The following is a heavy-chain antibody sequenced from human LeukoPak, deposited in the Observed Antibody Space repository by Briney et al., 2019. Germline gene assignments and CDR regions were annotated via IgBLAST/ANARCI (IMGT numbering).Heavy chain of an antibody. V-gene: IGHV3-23*01. CDR1: GFTFSSYA. J-gene: IGHJ4*02. Sequence: GGSLRLSCAVSGFTFSSYAMSWVRQAPGKGLEWVSAISGSGGSTYYADSVKGRFTISRDNSKNTLYLQMNSLRAEDTAVYYCAKDWVLRYFDWLLSFDYWGQGTLVTVSS. CDR2: ISGSGGST. D-gene: IGHD3-9*01. CDR3: AKDWVLRYFDWLLSFDY.